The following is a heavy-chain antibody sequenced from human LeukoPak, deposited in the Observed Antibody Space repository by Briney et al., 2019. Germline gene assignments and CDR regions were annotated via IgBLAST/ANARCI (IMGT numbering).Heavy chain of an antibody. CDR2: IDKTTYPT. V-gene: IGHV3-23*05. J-gene: IGHJ4*02. CDR1: GFTFSSYI. Sequence: GGSLRLSCVGSGFTFSSYIITWVRQAPGKGLEWVSTIDKTTYPTFYADSVKGRFTISRDNSKNTLYLQMNSLRTEDTAVYFCAKFEGATIPGWFNDYWGQGILVTVSS. CDR3: AKFEGATIPGWFNDY. D-gene: IGHD6-19*01.